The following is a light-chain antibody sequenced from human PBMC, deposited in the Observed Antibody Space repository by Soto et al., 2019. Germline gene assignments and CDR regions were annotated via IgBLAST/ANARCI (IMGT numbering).Light chain of an antibody. CDR2: AVS. V-gene: IGKV3-15*01. J-gene: IGKJ1*01. CDR1: QSVSSK. CDR3: QQYKNRPLT. Sequence: EIMMTQSPGTLSASPGERATLSCRASQSVSSKLAWYQQKPGQAPRLLIYAVSTRATGIPARFSGSGSGTEYHITIRSLQSQDFAGYYCQQYKNRPLTVGQGTKVEIK.